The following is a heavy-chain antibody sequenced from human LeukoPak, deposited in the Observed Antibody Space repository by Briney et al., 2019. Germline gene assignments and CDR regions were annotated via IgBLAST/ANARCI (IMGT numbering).Heavy chain of an antibody. CDR3: ARGSGEWFPSNAFDI. CDR1: GYTFTGYY. CDR2: INPNSGGT. J-gene: IGHJ3*02. Sequence: ASVKVSCKASGYTFTGYYMHWVPQAPGQGLEWMGYINPNSGGTNYAQNFQGRVTMTRDTSISTAYMDLSRLRSEDTAVYYCARGSGEWFPSNAFDIWGQGTMVTVSS. V-gene: IGHV1-2*02. D-gene: IGHD3-3*01.